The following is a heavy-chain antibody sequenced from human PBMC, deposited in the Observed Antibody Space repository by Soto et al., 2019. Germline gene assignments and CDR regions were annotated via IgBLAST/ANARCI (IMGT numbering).Heavy chain of an antibody. CDR1: GFTFSSYG. CDR3: ARDRRSAQWLDLGGFDY. J-gene: IGHJ4*02. V-gene: IGHV3-33*01. D-gene: IGHD6-19*01. CDR2: IWYDGSNK. Sequence: QVQLVESGGGVVQPGRSLRLSCAASGFTFSSYGMHWVRQAPGKGLEWVAVIWYDGSNKYYADSVKGRFTISRDNSKNTLYLQMNSLRAEDTAVYYCARDRRSAQWLDLGGFDYWGQGTLVTVSS.